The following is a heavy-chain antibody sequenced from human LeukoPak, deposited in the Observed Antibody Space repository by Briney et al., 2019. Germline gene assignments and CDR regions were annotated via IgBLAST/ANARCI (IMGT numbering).Heavy chain of an antibody. CDR2: FGPEDGET. CDR1: GYTLTELS. V-gene: IGHV1-24*01. D-gene: IGHD3-9*01. J-gene: IGHJ6*02. CDR3: ATDSIFSVDYYYYYGMDV. Sequence: GASVKVSCKVSGYTLTELSMHWVRQAPGKGLEWMGGFGPEDGETIYAQKFQGRVTMTEDTSTDTAYMELSSLRSEDTAVYYCATDSIFSVDYYYYYGMDVWGQGTTVTVSS.